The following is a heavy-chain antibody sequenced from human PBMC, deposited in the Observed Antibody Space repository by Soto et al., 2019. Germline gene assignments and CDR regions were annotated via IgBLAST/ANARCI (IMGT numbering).Heavy chain of an antibody. D-gene: IGHD2-2*01. CDR1: GFTFSSYS. J-gene: IGHJ6*02. Sequence: SGGSLRLSCAASGFTFSSYSMNWVRQAPGKGLEWVSYISSSSSTIYYADSVKGRFTISRDNAKNSLYLQMNSLRDEDTAVYYCARNIVVALLIYGMDVWGQGTTVTVSS. V-gene: IGHV3-48*02. CDR3: ARNIVVALLIYGMDV. CDR2: ISSSSSTI.